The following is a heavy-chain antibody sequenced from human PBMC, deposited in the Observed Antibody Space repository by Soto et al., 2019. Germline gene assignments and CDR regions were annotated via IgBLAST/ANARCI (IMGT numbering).Heavy chain of an antibody. CDR2: LSGSGTST. CDR3: AKATANGGWFNPFDS. V-gene: IGHV3-23*01. Sequence: GGSLRLSCAASGFSFVNYAMNWVRQAPGKGLEWVSGLSGSGTSTYYADSVKGRFTISRDNSRDTLFLQMNSLTADDTAVYYCAKATANGGWFNPFDSWGQGALVTVSS. J-gene: IGHJ4*02. CDR1: GFSFVNYA. D-gene: IGHD6-19*01.